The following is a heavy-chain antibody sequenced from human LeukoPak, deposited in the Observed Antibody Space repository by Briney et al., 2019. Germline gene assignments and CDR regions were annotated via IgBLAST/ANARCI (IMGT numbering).Heavy chain of an antibody. CDR3: ACGYYTYYYYMDV. CDR2: IYYSGST. Sequence: SQTLSLTCTVSGGSISSGSYYWSWIRQPPGKGLEWIGYIYYSGSTNYNPSLKSRVTISVDTSKNQFSLKLSSVTAADTAVYYCACGYYTYYYYMDVWGKGTTVTVSS. CDR1: GGSISSGSYY. V-gene: IGHV4-61*01. J-gene: IGHJ6*03. D-gene: IGHD3-3*01.